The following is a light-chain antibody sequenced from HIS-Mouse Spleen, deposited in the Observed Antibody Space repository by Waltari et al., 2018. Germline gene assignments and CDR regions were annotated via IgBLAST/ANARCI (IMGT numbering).Light chain of an antibody. Sequence: EMVLTQSPDSQSVSPKAQVTITCRASQSIGSSLHLYQQKPDQSPKLLIKYASQSFSGVPSRFSGSGSGTDFNLTINSLEAEDAATYYCHQSSSLPWTFGQGTKVEIK. CDR2: YAS. J-gene: IGKJ1*01. V-gene: IGKV6-21*01. CDR1: QSIGSS. CDR3: HQSSSLPWT.